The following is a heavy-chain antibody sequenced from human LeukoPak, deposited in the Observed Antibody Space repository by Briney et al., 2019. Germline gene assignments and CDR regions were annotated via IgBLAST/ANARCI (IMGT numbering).Heavy chain of an antibody. J-gene: IGHJ5*02. CDR1: GYTFTGYY. V-gene: IGHV1-2*02. D-gene: IGHD1-1*01. CDR2: INPNSGGT. Sequence: GASVKVSCKASGYTFTGYYMHWVRQAPGQGLEWMGGINPNSGGTNYAQRFQGRVTMTRDTSISTAYMELSRLRSDDTAVYYCAREVQLEALRVGWFDPWGQGTLVTVSS. CDR3: AREVQLEALRVGWFDP.